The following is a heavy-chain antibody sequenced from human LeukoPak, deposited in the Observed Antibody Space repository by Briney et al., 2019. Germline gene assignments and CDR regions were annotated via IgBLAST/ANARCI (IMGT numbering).Heavy chain of an antibody. V-gene: IGHV3-23*01. CDR3: ANSKTTVANFDY. J-gene: IGHJ4*02. CDR1: GFTFSDSA. CDR2: ISGYSTSA. Sequence: PGGSLRLSCGASGFTFSDSAMNWVRQAPGKGLEWVSSISGYSTSAYYADSVKGRFTISRDNSKSTLYLQTNSLRAEDTAIYYCANSKTTVANFDYWGQGTLVTVSS. D-gene: IGHD4-23*01.